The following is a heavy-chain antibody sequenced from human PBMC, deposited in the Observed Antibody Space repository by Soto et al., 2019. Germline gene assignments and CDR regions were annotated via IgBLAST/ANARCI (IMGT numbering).Heavy chain of an antibody. J-gene: IGHJ4*02. CDR1: GGSISSSSYY. CDR2: IYYSGST. D-gene: IGHD1-26*01. Sequence: SETLSLTCTVSGGSISSSSYYWSWIRQPPGKGLEWIGYIYYSGSTNYNPSLKSRVTISVDTSKNQFSLKLSSVTAADTAVYYCARDQNGSPHFDYWGQGTLVTVSS. CDR3: ARDQNGSPHFDY. V-gene: IGHV4-61*01.